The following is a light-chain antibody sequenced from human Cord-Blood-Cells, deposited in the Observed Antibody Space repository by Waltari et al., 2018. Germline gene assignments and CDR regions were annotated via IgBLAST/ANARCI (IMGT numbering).Light chain of an antibody. Sequence: QSALTQPASVSGSPGQSLTLSCTGTSSDVGSYNLVSWYQQHPGKAPKLMIYEGSKRPSGVSNRFSGSKSGNTASLTIAGLQAEDEADYYCCSYAGSSTGVFGGGTKLTVL. CDR2: EGS. V-gene: IGLV2-23*01. J-gene: IGLJ3*02. CDR3: CSYAGSSTGV. CDR1: SSDVGSYNL.